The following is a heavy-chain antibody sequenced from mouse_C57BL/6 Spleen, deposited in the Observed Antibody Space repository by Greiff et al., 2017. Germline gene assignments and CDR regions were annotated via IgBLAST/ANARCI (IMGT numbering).Heavy chain of an antibody. Sequence: QVQLQQPGAELVRPGSSVKLSCKASGYTFTSYWMHWVKQRPIQGLEWIGNIDPSDSETHYNQKFKDKATLAVDKSSSTAYMQLSSLTSEDSAVYYCARGSGNLPDYWGQGTTLTVSS. CDR3: ARGSGNLPDY. V-gene: IGHV1-52*01. CDR1: GYTFTSYW. CDR2: IDPSDSET. J-gene: IGHJ2*01. D-gene: IGHD1-3*01.